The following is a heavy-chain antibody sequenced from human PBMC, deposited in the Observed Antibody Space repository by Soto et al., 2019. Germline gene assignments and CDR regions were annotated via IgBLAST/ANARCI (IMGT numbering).Heavy chain of an antibody. CDR2: IYHSGST. J-gene: IGHJ6*02. Sequence: SETLSLTCAVSGGSISISSYYWGWIRQPPGKGLEWIGEIYHSGSTNYNPSLKSRVTISVDKSKNQFSLKLSSVTAADTAVYYCARVREGYCSGGSCSLYYYGMDVWGQGTTVTVSS. V-gene: IGHV4-39*07. D-gene: IGHD2-15*01. CDR3: ARVREGYCSGGSCSLYYYGMDV. CDR1: GGSISISSYY.